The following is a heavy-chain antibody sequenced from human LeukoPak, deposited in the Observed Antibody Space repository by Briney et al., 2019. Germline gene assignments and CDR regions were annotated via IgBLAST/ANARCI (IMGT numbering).Heavy chain of an antibody. D-gene: IGHD5-18*01. V-gene: IGHV3-43*01. J-gene: IGHJ4*02. CDR1: GFNFDRYT. CDR3: AKELDTMFFDY. Sequence: GGSLRLSCATSGFNFDRYTIHWVRQAPGKGLEWVSLAGWAGGTTYYSDSVRGRFTISRDSGKDSVYLQMNSLTTDDTAFYFCAKELDTMFFDYWGQGALVTVSS. CDR2: AGWAGGTT.